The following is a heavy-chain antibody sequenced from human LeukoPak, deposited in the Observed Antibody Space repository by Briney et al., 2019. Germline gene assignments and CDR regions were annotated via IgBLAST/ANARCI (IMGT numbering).Heavy chain of an antibody. D-gene: IGHD5-18*01. V-gene: IGHV3-23*01. Sequence: GGSLRLSCAASGFTFSSYAMSWVRQAPGKGLEWVSAISGSGGSTYYADSVKGRFTISRDNSKNTLYLQMNSLRAEDTAMYYCARHGGYVDTAMVPINYYGMDVWGQGTTVTVSS. J-gene: IGHJ6*02. CDR1: GFTFSSYA. CDR3: ARHGGYVDTAMVPINYYGMDV. CDR2: ISGSGGST.